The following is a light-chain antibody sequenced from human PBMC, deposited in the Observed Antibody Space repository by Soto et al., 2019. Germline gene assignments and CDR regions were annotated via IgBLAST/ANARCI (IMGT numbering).Light chain of an antibody. V-gene: IGKV3-15*01. CDR2: GAS. J-gene: IGKJ1*01. CDR3: QHYHNWPPWT. Sequence: EIVMTQSPATLSVSPGERATLSCRASQSISSNLAWYQQKPGQAPRLLIYGASTRATGIPARFSGSGSGTEFTLSLSSLQSEYFAVYYCQHYHNWPPWTFGQGTKVEIK. CDR1: QSISSN.